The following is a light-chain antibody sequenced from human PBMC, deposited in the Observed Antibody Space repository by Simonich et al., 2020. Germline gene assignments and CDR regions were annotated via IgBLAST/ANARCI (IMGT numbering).Light chain of an antibody. V-gene: IGLV6-57*03. J-gene: IGLJ3*02. CDR3: QSYDSSGWV. CDR2: EDN. Sequence: NFMLTQPHSVSESPGKTVTISCTRSRGSLASNYVQWYQHPPGSAPTTVSYEDNQRPSGVPDRFSGSIDSSSNSASLTISGLKTEDEADYYCQSYDSSGWVFGGGTKLTVL. CDR1: RGSLASNY.